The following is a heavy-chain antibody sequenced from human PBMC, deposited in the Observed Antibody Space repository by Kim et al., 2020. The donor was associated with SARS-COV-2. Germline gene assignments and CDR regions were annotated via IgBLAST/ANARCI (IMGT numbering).Heavy chain of an antibody. Sequence: DSVKGQFTISRDNSKNTLYLQMNSLRAEDTAVYYCARDTDYYDTHDAFDIWGQGTMVTVSS. CDR3: ARDTDYYDTHDAFDI. J-gene: IGHJ3*02. D-gene: IGHD3-22*01. V-gene: IGHV3-30*07.